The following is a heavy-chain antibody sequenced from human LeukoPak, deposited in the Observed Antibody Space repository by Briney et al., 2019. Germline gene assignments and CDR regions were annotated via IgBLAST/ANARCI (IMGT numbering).Heavy chain of an antibody. D-gene: IGHD3-10*01. CDR2: ISAYNGNT. V-gene: IGHV1-18*01. Sequence: ASVKVSCKASGYTFTSYDISWVRQAPGQGLEWMGWISAYNGNTNYAQKLQGRVTMTTDTSTRTAYMELRSLGSDDTAVYYCARAYGSGSYYKYPADYWGQGTLVTVSS. J-gene: IGHJ4*02. CDR3: ARAYGSGSYYKYPADY. CDR1: GYTFTSYD.